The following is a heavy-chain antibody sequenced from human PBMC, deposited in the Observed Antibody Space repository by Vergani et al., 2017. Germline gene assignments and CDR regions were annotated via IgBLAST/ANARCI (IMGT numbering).Heavy chain of an antibody. J-gene: IGHJ4*02. D-gene: IGHD1-26*01. Sequence: EVQLVESGGDLVQPGRSLRLSCAASGFTFDDYAMHWVRQAPGKGLEWVSGISWNSGSIGYADSVKGRFTISRDNAKNSLYLQMNSLRTEDTALYFCARDRNSGSFDYWGQGTLVTVSS. CDR2: ISWNSGSI. V-gene: IGHV3-9*01. CDR3: ARDRNSGSFDY. CDR1: GFTFDDYA.